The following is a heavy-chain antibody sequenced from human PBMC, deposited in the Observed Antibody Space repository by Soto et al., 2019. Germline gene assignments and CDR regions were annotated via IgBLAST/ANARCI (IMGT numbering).Heavy chain of an antibody. V-gene: IGHV3-21*01. CDR3: ARDDDGEPNAFDV. J-gene: IGHJ3*01. CDR2: ISATGYYI. D-gene: IGHD3-10*01. Sequence: GGSLRLSCVASGFSFNSYAMNWVRLAPGKGPEWVATISATGYYIYYTDSVKGRFTISRDNAKNTLFLEMSVLRAEDTAVYYCARDDDGEPNAFDVWGQGTMVTVSS. CDR1: GFSFNSYA.